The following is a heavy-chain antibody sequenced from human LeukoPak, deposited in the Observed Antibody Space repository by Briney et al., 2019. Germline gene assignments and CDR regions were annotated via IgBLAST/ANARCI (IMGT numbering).Heavy chain of an antibody. CDR1: GLTFNSYE. J-gene: IGHJ4*02. CDR2: ISRRSITI. V-gene: IGHV3-48*03. CDR3: ARDGKGRNRIAYYFDY. Sequence: PGGSRRLSCAASGLTFNSYEMNWVRHAPGKGLEWVAYISRRSITIYYAASVKGRFPIYRDNATDSLYPPVNSLRGEVTAAYYCARDGKGRNRIAYYFDYWGQGTLVTVSS.